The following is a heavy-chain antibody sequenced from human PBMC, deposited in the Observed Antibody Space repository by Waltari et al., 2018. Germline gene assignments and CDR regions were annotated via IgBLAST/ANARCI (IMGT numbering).Heavy chain of an antibody. J-gene: IGHJ3*01. CDR3: VRGFRHDALDV. CDR2: SNWNGETT. Sequence: EVQLVESGGKVVRPGESLRLSCEVSGFKFDEFGMSWVRQAPGRGLEGVAGSNWNGETTGEADSVKGRFLISRDNARNSMTLQMNSLRAEDTALYYCVRGFRHDALDVWGQGTMVTVSS. D-gene: IGHD3-22*01. CDR1: GFKFDEFG. V-gene: IGHV3-20*04.